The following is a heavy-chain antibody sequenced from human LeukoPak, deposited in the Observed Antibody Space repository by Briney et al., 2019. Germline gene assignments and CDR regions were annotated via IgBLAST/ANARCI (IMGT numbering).Heavy chain of an antibody. CDR2: ISSSGSTI. J-gene: IGHJ4*02. V-gene: IGHV3-11*01. Sequence: GGSLRLSCAASGFTFSDYYMSWIRQAPGKGLEWVSYISSSGSTIYYADSVKGRFTISRDNAKNSLYLQMNSLRAEDTAVYYCARDVGVVVPAAYFDYWGQGTLVTVSS. D-gene: IGHD2-2*01. CDR1: GFTFSDYY. CDR3: ARDVGVVVPAAYFDY.